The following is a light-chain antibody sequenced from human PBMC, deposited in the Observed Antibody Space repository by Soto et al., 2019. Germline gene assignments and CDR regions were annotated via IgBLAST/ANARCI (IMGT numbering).Light chain of an antibody. CDR3: SSYTSSSTSNYV. Sequence: QSALTQPASVSGSPGQSITISCTGTSSDVGGYNYVSWYQQHPGKAPKLMIYDVSNRPSGVSNRFSGSKSGNTASLTISGLQAEDEADYYCSSYTSSSTSNYVSGTGTKPTVL. CDR1: SSDVGGYNY. CDR2: DVS. V-gene: IGLV2-14*01. J-gene: IGLJ1*01.